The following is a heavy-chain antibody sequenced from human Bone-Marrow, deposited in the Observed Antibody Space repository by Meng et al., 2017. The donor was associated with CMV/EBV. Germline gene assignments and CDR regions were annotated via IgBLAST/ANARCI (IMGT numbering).Heavy chain of an antibody. CDR3: ARGGKWELLRGNYYYYGMDV. Sequence: SETLSLTCTVSGGSISSGGYYWSWIRQHPGKGLEWIGYIYYSGSTYYNPSLKSRVTISVDTSKNQFSLKLSSVTAADTAVYYCARGGKWELLRGNYYYYGMDVWGQGTTVTVSS. CDR1: GGSISSGGYY. D-gene: IGHD1-26*01. V-gene: IGHV4-31*03. CDR2: IYYSGST. J-gene: IGHJ6*02.